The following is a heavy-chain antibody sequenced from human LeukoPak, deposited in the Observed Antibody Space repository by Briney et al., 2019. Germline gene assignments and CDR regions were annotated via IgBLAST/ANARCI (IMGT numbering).Heavy chain of an antibody. V-gene: IGHV3-7*01. D-gene: IGHD3-22*01. CDR1: GFSVSNYW. J-gene: IGHJ6*03. Sequence: GGSLRLSCIASGFSVSNYWMSWVRQAPGKGLEWVANIRQDGNEKNYADYVKGRFTISRDNAKNSLSLQMNSLRVEDTAVYYCAKGSKLVVITRDHYMAVWGKGTTVTISS. CDR2: IRQDGNEK. CDR3: AKGSKLVVITRDHYMAV.